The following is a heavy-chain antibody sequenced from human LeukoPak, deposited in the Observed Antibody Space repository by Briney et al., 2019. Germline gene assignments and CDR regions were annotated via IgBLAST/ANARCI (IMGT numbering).Heavy chain of an antibody. J-gene: IGHJ6*02. CDR2: IYTSGST. V-gene: IGHV4-4*07. CDR1: GGSISSYY. Sequence: KPSETLSLTCTVSGGSISSYYWSWIRQPAGKGLEWIGRIYTSGSTNYNPSLKSRVTMSVDTSKNQFSLKLSSVTAADTAVYYCAREQWLVRAVYYYGMDVWGQGTTVTVSS. D-gene: IGHD6-19*01. CDR3: AREQWLVRAVYYYGMDV.